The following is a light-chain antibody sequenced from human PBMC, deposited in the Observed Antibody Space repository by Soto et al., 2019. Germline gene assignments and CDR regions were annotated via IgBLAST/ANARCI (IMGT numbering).Light chain of an antibody. CDR1: SSDVGGYNY. CDR2: DVS. J-gene: IGLJ1*01. Sequence: QSALTQPASVSGSPGQSITISCTGTSSDVGGYNYVSWYQQHPGKAPKLMIYDVSNRPSGVSNRFSGSKSGNTAPLTISGLQAEDEADYYCSSYTSSSRYVFGTGTKLTVL. CDR3: SSYTSSSRYV. V-gene: IGLV2-14*01.